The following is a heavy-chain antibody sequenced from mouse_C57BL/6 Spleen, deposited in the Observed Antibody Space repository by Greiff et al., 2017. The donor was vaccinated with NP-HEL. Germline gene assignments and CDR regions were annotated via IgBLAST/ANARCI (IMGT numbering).Heavy chain of an antibody. CDR3: ASCYDYAWFAY. CDR1: GYSITSGYY. D-gene: IGHD2-4*01. J-gene: IGHJ3*01. V-gene: IGHV3-6*01. CDR2: ISYDGSN. Sequence: VQLQQSGPGLVKPSQSLSLTCSVTGYSITSGYYWNWIRQFPGNKLEWMGYISYDGSNNYNPSLKNRISITRDTSKNQFFLKLNSVTTEDTATYYCASCYDYAWFAYWGQGTLVTVSA.